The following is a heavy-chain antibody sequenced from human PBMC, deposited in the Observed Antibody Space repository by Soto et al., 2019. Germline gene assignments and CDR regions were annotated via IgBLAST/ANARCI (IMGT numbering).Heavy chain of an antibody. CDR2: ISYDGSNK. CDR1: GFTFSSYG. V-gene: IGHV3-30*18. CDR3: AKATRITMIAGRLGSLVH. J-gene: IGHJ4*02. D-gene: IGHD3-22*01. Sequence: GGSLRLSCAASGFTFSSYGMHWVRQAPGKGLEWVAVISYDGSNKYYADSVKGRFTISRDNSKNTLYLQMNSLRAEDTAVYYCAKATRITMIAGRLGSLVHRGQGTLVTVSS.